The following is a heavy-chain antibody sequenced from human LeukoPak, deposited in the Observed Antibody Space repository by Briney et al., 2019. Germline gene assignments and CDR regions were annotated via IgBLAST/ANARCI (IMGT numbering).Heavy chain of an antibody. CDR2: MNPNSGNT. CDR3: ARGVRFSDFYYYMDV. J-gene: IGHJ6*03. D-gene: IGHD3-3*01. Sequence: ASVKVSFKASGYTFTSYDINWVRQAPGQGLEWMGWMNPNSGNTGYAQKFQGRVTMTRNTSISTAYMELSSLRSEDTAVYYCARGVRFSDFYYYMDVWGQGTTVTVSS. V-gene: IGHV1-8*01. CDR1: GYTFTSYD.